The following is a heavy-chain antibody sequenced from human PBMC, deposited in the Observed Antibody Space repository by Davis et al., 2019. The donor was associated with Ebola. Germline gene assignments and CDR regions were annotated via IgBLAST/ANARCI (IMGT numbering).Heavy chain of an antibody. Sequence: ASVKVSCKASGYTFTYYYIHWVRQAPGQGLEWMGIINPSGAITNYAQRFQGRVTMTRDTSTSTVYMELSSLRSEDTAVYYCARGTAAMATGWLTYWGQGTLVTVSS. J-gene: IGHJ4*02. D-gene: IGHD5-18*01. CDR2: INPSGAIT. CDR3: ARGTAAMATGWLTY. V-gene: IGHV1-46*01. CDR1: GYTFTYYY.